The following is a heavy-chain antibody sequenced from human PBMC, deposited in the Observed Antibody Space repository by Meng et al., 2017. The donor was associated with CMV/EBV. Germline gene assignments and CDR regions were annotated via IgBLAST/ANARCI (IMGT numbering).Heavy chain of an antibody. Sequence: QGQLLESGPGLVKPSHTLSLTCTVSGGSISSGSYYWSWIRQPAGKGLEWIGRIYTSGSTNYNPSLKSRVTISVDTSKNQFSLKLSSVTAADTAVYYCARVRGGRIDYWGQGTLVTVFS. CDR2: IYTSGST. V-gene: IGHV4-61*02. J-gene: IGHJ4*02. CDR1: GGSISSGSYY. CDR3: ARVRGGRIDY.